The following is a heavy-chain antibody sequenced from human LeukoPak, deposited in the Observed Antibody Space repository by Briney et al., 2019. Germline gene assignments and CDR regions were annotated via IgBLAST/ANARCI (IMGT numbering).Heavy chain of an antibody. CDR1: GGSISSGDYF. J-gene: IGHJ3*02. Sequence: TSQTPSLTCTVSGGSISSGDYFWSWIRQPPGKGLEWIGYIYYSGSTYYNPSLKSRVTISVDRSKNQFSLKLSSVTAADTAVYYCASSTEDAFDIWGQGTMVTVSS. CDR2: IYYSGST. CDR3: ASSTEDAFDI. V-gene: IGHV4-30-4*01.